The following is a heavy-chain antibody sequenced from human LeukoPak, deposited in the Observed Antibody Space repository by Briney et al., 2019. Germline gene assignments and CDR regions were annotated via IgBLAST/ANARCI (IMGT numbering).Heavy chain of an antibody. D-gene: IGHD6-13*01. V-gene: IGHV4-59*02. CDR1: GGSVTSYY. CDR3: ARDQGSSLGMDV. CDR2: IHYSGST. J-gene: IGHJ6*02. Sequence: SETLSLTCTVSGGSVTSYYWSWIRQPPGKGLEWIGYIHYSGSTKSNPSLMSRVTISVDTSKNQLSLKLSSVTAADTAVYYCARDQGSSLGMDVWGPGTTVTVSS.